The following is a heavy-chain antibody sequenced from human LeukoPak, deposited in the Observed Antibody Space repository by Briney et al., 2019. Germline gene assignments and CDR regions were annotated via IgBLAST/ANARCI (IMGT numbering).Heavy chain of an antibody. CDR2: IKSKTDGGTT. Sequence: GGSLRLSCAASGFTFANACMSWVRLAPGKGLEWVGHIKSKTDGGTTDYAAPVKGRFTISRDDSKNTLHLQMNSLNTEDTAVYYCTTGTWIQLWLADYWGQGTLVTVSS. D-gene: IGHD5-18*01. CDR3: TTGTWIQLWLADY. CDR1: GFTFANAC. J-gene: IGHJ4*02. V-gene: IGHV3-15*01.